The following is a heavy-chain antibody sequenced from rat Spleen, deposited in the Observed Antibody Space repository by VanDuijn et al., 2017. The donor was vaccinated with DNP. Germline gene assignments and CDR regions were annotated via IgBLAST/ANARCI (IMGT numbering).Heavy chain of an antibody. Sequence: EVQLVESGGGLVQPGRSLKLSCAASGFTFSDYGMAWVLQAPTKGLEWIASISYDGGAPYYGDSVKGRFTISRDNAKSTLYLQMNSLRSEDMATYYCVRWNSGHFDYWGQGVMVTVSS. V-gene: IGHV5-22*01. J-gene: IGHJ2*01. CDR3: VRWNSGHFDY. CDR1: GFTFSDYG. CDR2: ISYDGGAP. D-gene: IGHD4-3*01.